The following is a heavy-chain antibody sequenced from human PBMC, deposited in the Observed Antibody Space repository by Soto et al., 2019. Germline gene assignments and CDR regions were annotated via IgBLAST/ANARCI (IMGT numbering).Heavy chain of an antibody. D-gene: IGHD4-17*01. CDR2: IFYIENT. J-gene: IGHJ4*02. CDR3: ARVYGGAFDY. Sequence: SETLSLTCSVSGDPIRGYCWSWIRQPPGKGLEWIAYIFYIENTKYNPSLKSRVTISEDTSKNQVSLKLSSVTAADTAVYYCARVYGGAFDYWGQGTLVTVSS. CDR1: GDPIRGYC. V-gene: IGHV4-59*13.